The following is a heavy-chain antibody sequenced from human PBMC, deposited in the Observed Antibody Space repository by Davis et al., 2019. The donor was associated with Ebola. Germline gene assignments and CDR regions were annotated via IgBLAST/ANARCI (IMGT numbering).Heavy chain of an antibody. CDR3: ARDPNLRDV. J-gene: IGHJ6*04. D-gene: IGHD1-14*01. Sequence: GESLKISCAASGFTFSSYSMNWVRQAPGKGLEWVSYISSSSSTIYYADSVKGRFTISRDNAKNSLYLQMNSLRDKDTAVYYCARDPNLRDVWGKGTTVTVSS. CDR1: GFTFSSYS. V-gene: IGHV3-48*02. CDR2: ISSSSSTI.